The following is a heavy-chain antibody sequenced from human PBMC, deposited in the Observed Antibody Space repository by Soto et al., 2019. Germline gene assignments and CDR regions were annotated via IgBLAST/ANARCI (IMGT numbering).Heavy chain of an antibody. CDR3: ATHIAAAGTLDY. CDR1: GGTFSSYA. CDR2: IIPIFGTA. D-gene: IGHD6-13*01. J-gene: IGHJ4*02. V-gene: IGHV1-69*06. Sequence: SVKVSCKASGGTFSSYAISWVRQAPGQGLEWMGGIIPIFGTANYAQKFQGRVTITADKSTSTAYMELSSLRSEDTAVYYCATHIAAAGTLDYWGQGTLVTVS.